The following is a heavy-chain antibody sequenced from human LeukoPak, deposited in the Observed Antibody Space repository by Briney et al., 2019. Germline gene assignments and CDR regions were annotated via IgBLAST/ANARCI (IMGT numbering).Heavy chain of an antibody. V-gene: IGHV3-7*01. J-gene: IGHJ4*02. CDR2: IKQDGSEK. CDR3: GGGCSSTSCYPHGFDY. CDR1: GFTFSSYW. D-gene: IGHD2-2*01. Sequence: QPGGSLRLSCAASGFTFSSYWMSWVCQAPGKGLEWVANIKQDGSEKYYVDSVKGRFTISRDNAKNSLYLQMNSVRAEDTGVYYCGGGCSSTSCYPHGFDYWGQGTRASVSS.